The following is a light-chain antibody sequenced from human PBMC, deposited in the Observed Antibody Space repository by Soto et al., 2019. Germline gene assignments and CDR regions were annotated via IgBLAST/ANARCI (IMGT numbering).Light chain of an antibody. V-gene: IGKV3-20*01. CDR2: GTS. Sequence: EIVLTQSPGTLSLSPGERATLSCRASQSVSSSNLAWYQQKPGQAPRLVIYGTSSRATGIPDRFSGSGSGTDFTLTISRLEPEDCAVYSCQQYGSSSLTFGGGTKVEVK. CDR1: QSVSSSN. J-gene: IGKJ4*01. CDR3: QQYGSSSLT.